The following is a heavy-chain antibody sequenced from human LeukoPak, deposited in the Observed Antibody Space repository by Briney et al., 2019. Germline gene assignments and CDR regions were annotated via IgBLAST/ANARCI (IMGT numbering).Heavy chain of an antibody. J-gene: IGHJ4*02. V-gene: IGHV1-18*01. Sequence: ASVKVSCKASGYTFTIYGISWVRQAPGQGLEWMGWIIADNGNTNYAQKLQGIVTMTTDRSTSTAYMELRSLRSDDTAVYYCASWDSSGYYFLDCWGQGTLVTVSS. D-gene: IGHD3-22*01. CDR2: IIADNGNT. CDR3: ASWDSSGYYFLDC. CDR1: GYTFTIYG.